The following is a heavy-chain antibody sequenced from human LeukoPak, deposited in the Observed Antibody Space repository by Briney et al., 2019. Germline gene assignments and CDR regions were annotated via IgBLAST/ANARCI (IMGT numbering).Heavy chain of an antibody. Sequence: VASVKVSCKASGYTFTSYAMNWVRQAPGQGLEWMGWINTNTGNPTYAQGFTGRFVFSLDTSVSTAYLQISSLKAEDTAVYYCARVIPNYGQQWLELYYYYGMDVWGQGTTVTVSS. D-gene: IGHD6-19*01. CDR2: INTNTGNP. CDR3: ARVIPNYGQQWLELYYYYGMDV. CDR1: GYTFTSYA. V-gene: IGHV7-4-1*02. J-gene: IGHJ6*02.